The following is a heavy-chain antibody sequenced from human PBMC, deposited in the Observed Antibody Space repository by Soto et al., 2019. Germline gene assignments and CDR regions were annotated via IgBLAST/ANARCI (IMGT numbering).Heavy chain of an antibody. J-gene: IGHJ6*02. CDR2: ISYDGSNK. CDR3: AKDSAPYPTYYYYYYGMDV. Sequence: VAVISYDGSNKYYADSVKGRFTISRDNSKNTLYLQMNSLRAEDTAVYYCAKDSAPYPTYYYYYYGMDVWGQGTTVTVSS. D-gene: IGHD3-16*01. V-gene: IGHV3-30*18.